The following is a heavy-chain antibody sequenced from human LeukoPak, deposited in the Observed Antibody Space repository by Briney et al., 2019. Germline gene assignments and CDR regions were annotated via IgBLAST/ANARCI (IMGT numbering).Heavy chain of an antibody. D-gene: IGHD1-1*01. CDR1: GDSVSSKSAA. V-gene: IGHV6-1*01. CDR3: ARTTFTTFVNWFDP. Sequence: QTLSLTCAISGDSVSSKSAAWNWIRQSPSRGLEWLGRTYYRSKWYNDYAVSVKSRITINPDTSKNQFSLQLSSVTPEDTAVYFCARTTFTTFVNWFDPWGQGTLVTVSS. J-gene: IGHJ5*02. CDR2: TYYRSKWYN.